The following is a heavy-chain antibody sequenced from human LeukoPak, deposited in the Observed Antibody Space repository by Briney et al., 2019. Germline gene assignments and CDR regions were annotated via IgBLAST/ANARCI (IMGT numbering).Heavy chain of an antibody. D-gene: IGHD3-22*01. CDR1: GYTFATYN. V-gene: IGHV1-18*01. Sequence: ASVKVSCKASGYTFATYNINWVRQAPGQGLEWMGWISGYNGNTNYAQKLQGRVTMTTDTSTSTAYMELRSLKSDDTAVYYCASLKNYYDSSGYLVTDAFDIWGQGTMVTVSS. CDR3: ASLKNYYDSSGYLVTDAFDI. CDR2: ISGYNGNT. J-gene: IGHJ3*02.